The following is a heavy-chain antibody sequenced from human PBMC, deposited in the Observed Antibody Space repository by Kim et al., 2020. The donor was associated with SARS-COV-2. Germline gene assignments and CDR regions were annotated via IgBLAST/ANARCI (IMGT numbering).Heavy chain of an antibody. Sequence: DSVKGRFTISRDNAKNSLYLQMNSLRAEDTALYYCAKDGSTSSRGDYFDYWGQGTLVTVSS. CDR3: AKDGSTSSRGDYFDY. J-gene: IGHJ4*02. D-gene: IGHD2-2*01. V-gene: IGHV3-9*01.